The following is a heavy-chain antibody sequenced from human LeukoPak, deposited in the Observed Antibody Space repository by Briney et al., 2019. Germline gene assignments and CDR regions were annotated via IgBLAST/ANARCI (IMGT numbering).Heavy chain of an antibody. D-gene: IGHD6-25*01. V-gene: IGHV4-34*01. CDR1: GGSFSGYY. CDR2: INHSGST. J-gene: IGHJ4*02. Sequence: SETLSLTCAVYGGSFSGYYWSWIRQPPGKGLEWIGEINHSGSTNYNPSLKSRVTISVDTSKNQSSLKLSSVTAADTAVYYCASGFRLPDYWGQGTLVTVSS. CDR3: ASGFRLPDY.